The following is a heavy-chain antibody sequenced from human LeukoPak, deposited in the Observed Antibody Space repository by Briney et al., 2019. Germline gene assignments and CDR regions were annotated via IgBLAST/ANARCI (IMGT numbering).Heavy chain of an antibody. V-gene: IGHV4-30-4*01. CDR1: GGSISSGDYY. D-gene: IGHD4-17*01. J-gene: IGHJ4*02. CDR2: IYYSGST. Sequence: SETLSLTCTVSGGSISSGDYYWSRIRQPPGKGLEWIGYIYYSGSTYYNPSLKSRVTISVDTSKNQFSLKLSSVTAADTAVYYCAREDYGDYAVFDYWGQGTLVTVSS. CDR3: AREDYGDYAVFDY.